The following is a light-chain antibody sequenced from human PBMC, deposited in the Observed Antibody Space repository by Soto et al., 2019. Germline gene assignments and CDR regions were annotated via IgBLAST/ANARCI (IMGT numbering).Light chain of an antibody. CDR1: QSVSSY. Sequence: IVLTPSPATLSLSPAERATLSCRASQSVSSYLAWYHQKPGQAPRLLIYHASTRATGIPARFSGSGSGTDFTLTISSLEPEDFAIYFCQQRGNWWTFGQGTKVDIK. CDR2: HAS. CDR3: QQRGNWWT. V-gene: IGKV3-11*01. J-gene: IGKJ1*01.